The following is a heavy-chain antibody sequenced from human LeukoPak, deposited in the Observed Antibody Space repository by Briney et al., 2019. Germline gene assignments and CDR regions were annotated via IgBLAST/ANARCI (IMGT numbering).Heavy chain of an antibody. CDR2: ISSSSSSI. CDR1: GFTFSSYS. D-gene: IGHD2-2*01. CDR3: ARDLCTTSCYYEVAFDI. J-gene: IGHJ3*02. Sequence: GSLRLSCAASGFTFSSYSMNWVRQAPGKGLEWVSYISSSSSSIYYADSVKGRFTISRDNAKNSLYLQMNSLRAEDTAVYYCARDLCTTSCYYEVAFDIWGQGTMVTVSS. V-gene: IGHV3-48*01.